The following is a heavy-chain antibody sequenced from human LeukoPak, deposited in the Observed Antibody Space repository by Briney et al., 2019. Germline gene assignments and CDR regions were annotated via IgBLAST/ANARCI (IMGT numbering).Heavy chain of an antibody. CDR1: GYTFTSYG. CDR2: IIPIFGTA. CDR3: AKDLSSGTGRGFDH. J-gene: IGHJ4*02. V-gene: IGHV1-69*06. D-gene: IGHD3/OR15-3a*01. Sequence: SVKVSCKASGYTFTSYGISWVRQAPGQGLEWMGGIIPIFGTANYAQKFQGRVTITADKSTSTAYMELSSLRAEDTALYYCAKDLSSGTGRGFDHWGQGTLVSVSS.